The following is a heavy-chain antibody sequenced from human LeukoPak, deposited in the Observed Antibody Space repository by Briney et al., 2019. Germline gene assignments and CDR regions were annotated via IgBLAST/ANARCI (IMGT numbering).Heavy chain of an antibody. CDR1: GFTFSSYS. Sequence: GGSLRLSCAASGFTFSSYSMNWVRQAPGKGLEWVSYISSSSSTIYYADSVKGRFTISRDNAKNSLYLQMNSLRAEDTAVYYCAKDDSLEWYDIDYWGQGTLVTVSS. CDR2: ISSSSSTI. V-gene: IGHV3-48*04. CDR3: AKDDSLEWYDIDY. J-gene: IGHJ4*02. D-gene: IGHD3-3*01.